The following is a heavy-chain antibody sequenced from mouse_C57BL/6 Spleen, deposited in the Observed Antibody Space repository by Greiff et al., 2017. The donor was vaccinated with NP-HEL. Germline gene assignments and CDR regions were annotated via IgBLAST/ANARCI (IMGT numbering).Heavy chain of an antibody. D-gene: IGHD2-4*01. Sequence: QVQLQQSGAELVRPGTSVKVSCKASGYAFTNYLIEWVKQRPGQGLEWIGVINPGSGGTNYNEKFKGKATLTADKSSSTAYMQLSSLTSEDSAVYFCARGDYEDYYAMDDWGQGTSVTVSS. CDR2: INPGSGGT. CDR3: ARGDYEDYYAMDD. V-gene: IGHV1-54*01. J-gene: IGHJ4*01. CDR1: GYAFTNYL.